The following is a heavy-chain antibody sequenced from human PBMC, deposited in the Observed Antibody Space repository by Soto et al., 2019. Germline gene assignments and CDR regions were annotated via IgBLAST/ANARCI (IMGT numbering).Heavy chain of an antibody. V-gene: IGHV1-2*02. CDR2: INPNSGGP. Sequence: ASVKVSCKTSGYTFTDYYMHWVRHAPGQGLEWMGWINPNSGGPISAQKFQGRVTLSRGTSINTAYLELSSLRFDDAAVYFCARERFQVISDGMDVWGQGTTVTVSS. D-gene: IGHD2-21*01. CDR3: ARERFQVISDGMDV. CDR1: GYTFTDYY. J-gene: IGHJ6*02.